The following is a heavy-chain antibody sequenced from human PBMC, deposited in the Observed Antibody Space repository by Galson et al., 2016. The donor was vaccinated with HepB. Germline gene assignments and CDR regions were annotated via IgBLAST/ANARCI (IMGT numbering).Heavy chain of an antibody. Sequence: PALVKPTQTLTLTCNVSGFSLTTTGVGVGWIRQPPGEALQWLALIYWDDYARYSPSLRNRLTIAKDAPRNNVVLTLTNVDPVDTATYFCAHTTTKSYYYFDFWGQGALVTVSS. D-gene: IGHD1-14*01. CDR2: IYWDDYA. CDR3: AHTTTKSYYYFDF. J-gene: IGHJ4*02. V-gene: IGHV2-5*02. CDR1: GFSLTTTGVG.